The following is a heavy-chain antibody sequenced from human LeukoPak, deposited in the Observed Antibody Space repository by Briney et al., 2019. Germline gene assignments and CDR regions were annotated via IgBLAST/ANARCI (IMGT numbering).Heavy chain of an antibody. D-gene: IGHD3-10*01. CDR2: ISGSGAST. CDR1: GFTFSSDA. J-gene: IGHJ4*02. CDR3: AKGIGSGSYLGSCDY. Sequence: GGSLRLSCAASGFTFSSDAMSWVRQAPGKGLEWVSSISGSGASTYYADSVKGRFTISRDNSKNTMYLQMQSLRAEDTAVYYCAKGIGSGSYLGSCDYWGQGTLVTVSS. V-gene: IGHV3-23*01.